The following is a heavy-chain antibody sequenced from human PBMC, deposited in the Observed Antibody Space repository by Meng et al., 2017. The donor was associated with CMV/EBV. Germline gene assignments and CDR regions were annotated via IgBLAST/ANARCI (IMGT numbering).Heavy chain of an antibody. CDR2: IYYSGST. CDR1: GGSVSSGSYY. D-gene: IGHD3-3*01. J-gene: IGHJ6*02. Sequence: SETLSLTCTVSGGSVSSGSYYWSWIRQPPGKGLEWIGYIYYSGSTNYNPSLKSRVTISVDTSKNQFSLKLSSVTAADTAVYYCARAATIFEYCGMDVWGQGTTVTVSS. V-gene: IGHV4-61*01. CDR3: ARAATIFEYCGMDV.